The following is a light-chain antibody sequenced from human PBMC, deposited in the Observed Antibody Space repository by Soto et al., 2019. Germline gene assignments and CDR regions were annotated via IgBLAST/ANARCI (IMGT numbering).Light chain of an antibody. CDR2: DAS. CDR1: QSVSTY. Sequence: EILLTQSPATLSLSPGERATLSCRASQSVSTYLAWHQQRPGQAPRLLIYDASKRATGIPARFSGSGSGTDFTLTISRLEPEDFAVYYCQQYGSSPLTFGGRGKVDIK. V-gene: IGKV3-20*01. J-gene: IGKJ4*01. CDR3: QQYGSSPLT.